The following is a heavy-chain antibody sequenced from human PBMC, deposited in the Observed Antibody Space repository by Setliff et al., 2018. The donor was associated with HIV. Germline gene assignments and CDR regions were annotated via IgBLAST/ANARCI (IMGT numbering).Heavy chain of an antibody. V-gene: IGHV1-2*02. CDR3: ARDYLHVFDI. J-gene: IGHJ3*02. Sequence: ASVKVSCKASGYTFTDYYIHWVRQAPGQGLEWMGWINSASGGTNYAQNFQGRVTVARDTSINTAYVELNRLKSDDTAAYYCARDYLHVFDIWGQGTMVNVSS. CDR2: INSASGGT. CDR1: GYTFTDYY.